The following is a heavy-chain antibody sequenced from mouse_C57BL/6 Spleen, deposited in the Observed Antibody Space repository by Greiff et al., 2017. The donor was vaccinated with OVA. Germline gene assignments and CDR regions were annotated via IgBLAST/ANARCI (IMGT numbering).Heavy chain of an antibody. Sequence: VQLQQPGAKLVKPGASVKLSCKASGYTFTSYWMHWVKQRPGQGLEWIGMIHPNSGSTNYNEKFKSKATLTVDKSSSTAYMQLSSLTSEDSAVYYCARLGSKEGFDYWGQGTTLTVSS. CDR2: IHPNSGST. J-gene: IGHJ2*01. CDR3: ARLGSKEGFDY. V-gene: IGHV1-64*01. CDR1: GYTFTSYW.